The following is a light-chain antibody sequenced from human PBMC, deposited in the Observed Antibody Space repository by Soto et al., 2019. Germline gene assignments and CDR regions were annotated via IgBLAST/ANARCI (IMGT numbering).Light chain of an antibody. Sequence: IVLTQSPGTLSLSPGERATLSCRASQSVSSNYLAWYQQKPGQAPRPLIYGASSRATGIPDRFSGSGTGTDFTLTIRRLEPEDFAVYYCQQYGSSPWTFGHGTKVEIK. CDR1: QSVSSNY. J-gene: IGKJ1*01. CDR3: QQYGSSPWT. CDR2: GAS. V-gene: IGKV3-20*01.